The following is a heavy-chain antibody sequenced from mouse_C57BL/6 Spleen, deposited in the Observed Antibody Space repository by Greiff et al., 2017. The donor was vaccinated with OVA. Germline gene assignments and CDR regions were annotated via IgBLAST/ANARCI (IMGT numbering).Heavy chain of an antibody. D-gene: IGHD2-4*01. CDR2: IWSGGST. CDR3: ARSEDYERYYAMDY. Sequence: QVQLKESGPGLVQPSQSLSITCTASGFSLTSYGVHWVRQSPGKGLEWLGVIWSGGSTDYNAAFISRLSISKDNSKSQVFFKMNSLQADDTAIYYCARSEDYERYYAMDYWGQGTSVTVSS. J-gene: IGHJ4*01. CDR1: GFSLTSYG. V-gene: IGHV2-2*01.